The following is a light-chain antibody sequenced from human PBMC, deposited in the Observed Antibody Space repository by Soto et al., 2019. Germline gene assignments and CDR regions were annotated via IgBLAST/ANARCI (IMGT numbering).Light chain of an antibody. V-gene: IGKV1-6*01. CDR1: EGIRND. CDR2: SAS. CDR3: LQDYHYPYT. J-gene: IGKJ2*01. Sequence: AIEMTQSPSSLSASVGDRVTITCRAREGIRNDLGWYRQKPGKAPELLIYSASTLQNGVPSRFSGSGSGTDFTLTISGLQPEDFATYYCLQDYHYPYTFGQGTNVDI.